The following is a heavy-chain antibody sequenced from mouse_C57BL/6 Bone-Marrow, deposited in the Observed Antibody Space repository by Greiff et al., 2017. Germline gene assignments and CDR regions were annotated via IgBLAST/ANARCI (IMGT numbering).Heavy chain of an antibody. V-gene: IGHV5-17*01. D-gene: IGHD2-14*01. CDR2: ISSGSSTI. Sequence: EVHLVESGGGLVKPGGSLKLSCAASGYTFSDYGMHWVRQAPEQGLEWVAYISSGSSTIYYADTVKGRFTIARDNAKSTLYLQMTSLRYEDMAMYYCARLRSYDFDYWGQGNTLTGSA. J-gene: IGHJ2*01. CDR1: GYTFSDYG. CDR3: ARLRSYDFDY.